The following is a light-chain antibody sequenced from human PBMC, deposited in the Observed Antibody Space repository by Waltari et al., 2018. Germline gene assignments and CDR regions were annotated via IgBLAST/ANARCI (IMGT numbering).Light chain of an antibody. CDR2: WAS. CDR1: QSVLYSSNNKNY. CDR3: QQYYSTPRWT. Sequence: DIVMTQSPDSLAVSLVARATINCKSSQSVLYSSNNKNYLAWYQQKPGQPPKLLIYWASTRESGVPDRFSGSGSGTDFTLTISSLQAEDVAVYYCQQYYSTPRWTFGQGTKVEIK. V-gene: IGKV4-1*01. J-gene: IGKJ1*01.